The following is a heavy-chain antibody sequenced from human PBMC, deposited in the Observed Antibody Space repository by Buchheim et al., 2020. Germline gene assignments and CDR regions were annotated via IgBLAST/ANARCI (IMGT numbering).Heavy chain of an antibody. CDR1: GLTFSSYS. D-gene: IGHD2-21*02. V-gene: IGHV3-48*02. J-gene: IGHJ4*02. CDR2: ISSRSSTI. Sequence: EVQLVESGGGLVQPGGSLRLSCAASGLTFSSYSMNWVRQAPGRGLEWVSYISSRSSTIYYADSVKGRFTVSRDNAKNALYLQMNSLRDEDTAVYYCARDALVTAIQGFDYWGQGTL. CDR3: ARDALVTAIQGFDY.